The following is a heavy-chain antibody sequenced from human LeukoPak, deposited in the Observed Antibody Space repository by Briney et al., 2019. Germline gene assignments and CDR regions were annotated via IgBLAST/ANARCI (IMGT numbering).Heavy chain of an antibody. D-gene: IGHD2-15*01. Sequence: PGGSLRLSCAASGFTFSSYGMSWVRQAPGKGLEWVSAISGSGGSTYYADSVKGRFTISRDNAKNSLNLQMNSLRAEDTAVYYCARGGYCSGGSCVLDAFDIWGQGTMVTVSS. CDR2: ISGSGGST. V-gene: IGHV3-23*01. J-gene: IGHJ3*02. CDR3: ARGGYCSGGSCVLDAFDI. CDR1: GFTFSSYG.